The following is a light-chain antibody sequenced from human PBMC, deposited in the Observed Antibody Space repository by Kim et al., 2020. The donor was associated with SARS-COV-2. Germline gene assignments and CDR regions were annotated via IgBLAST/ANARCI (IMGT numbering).Light chain of an antibody. V-gene: IGLV1-40*01. Sequence: GKRVTIACTWSISNIGAGYDVHWYQQLPGTAPKLLIYGNSNRPSGVPDRFSGSKSGTSASLAITGLQAEDEADYYCQSYDSSLSVVFGGGTQLTVL. CDR2: GNS. J-gene: IGLJ2*01. CDR1: ISNIGAGYD. CDR3: QSYDSSLSVV.